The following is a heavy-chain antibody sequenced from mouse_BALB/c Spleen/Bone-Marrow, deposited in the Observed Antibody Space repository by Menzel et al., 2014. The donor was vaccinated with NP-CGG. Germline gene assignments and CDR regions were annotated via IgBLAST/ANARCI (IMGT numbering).Heavy chain of an antibody. J-gene: IGHJ4*01. V-gene: IGHV2-2*01. CDR3: ARRNDNFRYYAMDY. Sequence: VKLMESGPGLVQPSQSLSITCTVSGFSLTTYDVVWVRQSPGKGLEWLGVIWSGGSTDYNAAFTSRLSINKDNSKSQVFFKMINPQAYDTAIYYCARRNDNFRYYAMDYWGQGTSVTVSS. CDR2: IWSGGST. CDR1: GFSLTTYD. D-gene: IGHD2-1*01.